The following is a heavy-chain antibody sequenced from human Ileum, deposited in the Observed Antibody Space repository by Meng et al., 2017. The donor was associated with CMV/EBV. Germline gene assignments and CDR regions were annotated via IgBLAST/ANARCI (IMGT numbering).Heavy chain of an antibody. CDR1: WFLFSTSA. Sequence: ASWFLFSTSAMPWVRQAPGKGLEWVSPISVTDGITYYADSVKGRFTISRDNSRNTLYLQINSLRPDDTAVYYCATRDGQWLVPFHFWGQGALVTVSS. D-gene: IGHD6-19*01. J-gene: IGHJ4*02. CDR3: ATRDGQWLVPFHF. CDR2: ISVTDGIT. V-gene: IGHV3-23*01.